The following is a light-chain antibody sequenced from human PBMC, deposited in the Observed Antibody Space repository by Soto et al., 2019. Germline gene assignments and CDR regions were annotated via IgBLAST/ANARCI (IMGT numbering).Light chain of an antibody. J-gene: IGKJ4*01. CDR1: QSVGGSY. V-gene: IGKV3-11*01. Sequence: EIVLTQSPGTLSLSPGERATLSCRASQSVGGSYLAWYQQKPGQAPRLLIYDASNRATGIPARFSGSGSGTDFTLTISSLEPEDFAVYYCQQRSNWPLTFGGGTKVDIK. CDR3: QQRSNWPLT. CDR2: DAS.